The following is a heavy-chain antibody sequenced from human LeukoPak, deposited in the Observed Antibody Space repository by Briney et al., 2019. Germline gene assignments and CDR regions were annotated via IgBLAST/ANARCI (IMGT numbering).Heavy chain of an antibody. J-gene: IGHJ6*03. CDR3: ARGLVRGSGWSIGNYYYYYMDV. V-gene: IGHV4-61*05. D-gene: IGHD6-19*01. CDR2: IYYSGST. CDR1: GGSISSSSYY. Sequence: PSETLSLTCTVSGGSISSSSYYWSWIRQPPGKGLEWIGYIYYSGSTNYNPSLKSRVTMSVDTSKNQFSLKLSSVTAADTAVYYCARGLVRGSGWSIGNYYYYYMDVWGKGTTVTISS.